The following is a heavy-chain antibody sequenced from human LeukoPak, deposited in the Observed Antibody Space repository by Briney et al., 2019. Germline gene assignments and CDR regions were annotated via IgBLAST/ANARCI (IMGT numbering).Heavy chain of an antibody. CDR1: GGSISSSSYY. Sequence: PSETLSLTCTVSGGSISSSSYYWGWIRQPPGKGLEWIGSIYYSGSTYYNPSLKSRVTISVDTSKNQFSLKLSSVTAADTAVYYCARRAGDIVATTEYFDYWGQGTLVTVSS. V-gene: IGHV4-39*01. CDR3: ARRAGDIVATTEYFDY. CDR2: IYYSGST. J-gene: IGHJ4*02. D-gene: IGHD5-12*01.